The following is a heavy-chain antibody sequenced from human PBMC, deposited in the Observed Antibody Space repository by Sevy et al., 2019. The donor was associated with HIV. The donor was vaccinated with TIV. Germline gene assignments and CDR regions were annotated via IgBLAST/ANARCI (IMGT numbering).Heavy chain of an antibody. J-gene: IGHJ4*02. CDR2: INHSGST. D-gene: IGHD3-10*01. CDR3: ARVGRLSYYYGSGTSPGEIDY. Sequence: SETLSLTCAVYGGSFSGYYWSWIRQPPGKGLEWIGEINHSGSTNYNPSLKSRVTISVDTSKNQFSLMLSSVTAADTAVYYCARVGRLSYYYGSGTSPGEIDYWGQGTLVTVSS. V-gene: IGHV4-34*01. CDR1: GGSFSGYY.